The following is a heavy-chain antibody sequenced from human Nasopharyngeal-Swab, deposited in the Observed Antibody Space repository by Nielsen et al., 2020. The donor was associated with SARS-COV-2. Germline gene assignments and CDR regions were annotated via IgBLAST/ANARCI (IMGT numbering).Heavy chain of an antibody. CDR3: AREPGYNFYYGMDV. CDR1: GFTFSSYS. Sequence: GESLKISCAASGFTFSSYSMNWVRQAPGKGLEWVSYISSSSSTIYYADSVKGRFTISRDNAKNSLYLQMNSLRDEDTAVYYCAREPGYNFYYGMDVWGQGTTVTASS. D-gene: IGHD5-24*01. CDR2: ISSSSSTI. V-gene: IGHV3-48*02. J-gene: IGHJ6*02.